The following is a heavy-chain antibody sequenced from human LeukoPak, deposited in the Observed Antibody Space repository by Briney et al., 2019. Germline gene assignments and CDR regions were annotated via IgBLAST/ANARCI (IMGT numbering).Heavy chain of an antibody. J-gene: IGHJ6*03. V-gene: IGHV3-48*04. CDR3: AKDGDTMSGTYYYDMDV. CDR2: ISSSSSTI. D-gene: IGHD1-26*01. CDR1: GFTFSSYA. Sequence: GGSLRLSCAASGFTFSSYAMSWVRQAPGKGLEWVSYISSSSSTIYYADSVKGRFTISRDNAKNSLYLQMNSLRAEDTAVYYCAKDGDTMSGTYYYDMDVWGKGTTVTVSS.